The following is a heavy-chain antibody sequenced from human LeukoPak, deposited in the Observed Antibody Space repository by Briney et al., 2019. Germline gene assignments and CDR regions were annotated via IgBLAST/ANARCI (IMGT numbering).Heavy chain of an antibody. CDR3: ARTLFGNNYHRDSPNRY. CDR2: INPNSGGT. V-gene: IGHV1-2*02. CDR1: GYTFTGYY. D-gene: IGHD2/OR15-2a*01. J-gene: IGHJ4*02. Sequence: GASVNASCKASGYTFTGYYMHWVRQAPGQGLECMGWINPNSGGTNYAQKFQGRVTMTRGKTLSPAYTELSRLRSDETALYYCARTLFGNNYHRDSPNRYWGQGALVTVSS.